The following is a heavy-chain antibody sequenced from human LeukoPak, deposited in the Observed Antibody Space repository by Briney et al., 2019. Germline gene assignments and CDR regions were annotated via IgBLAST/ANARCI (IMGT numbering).Heavy chain of an antibody. CDR3: ARGPTRANSSDY. J-gene: IGHJ4*02. Sequence: GGSLRLSCAASGFTVSSNYMSWVRQAPGKGLEWVSVICSAGSTHYADSVKGRFTISRDNAKNSLYLQMNSLRAEDTAVYYCARGPTRANSSDYWGQGTLLTVSS. D-gene: IGHD2/OR15-2a*01. CDR2: ICSAGST. CDR1: GFTVSSNY. V-gene: IGHV3-53*01.